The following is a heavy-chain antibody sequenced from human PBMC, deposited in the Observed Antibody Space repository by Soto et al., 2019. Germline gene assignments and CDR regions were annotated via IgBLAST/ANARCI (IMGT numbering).Heavy chain of an antibody. J-gene: IGHJ6*03. D-gene: IGHD6-19*01. CDR3: ARGSPAVCGKFYYNQMDV. Sequence: VQLVESGGGGVQPGRSLRLSCAASGLTFSTYSMHWVRQAPGKELEWVAVLSYDGSNKYYADSVKGRFTISRDNSKNTVYVQMTRLRHEDTAVYFCARGSPAVCGKFYYNQMDVLGEGNKVTASS. V-gene: IGHV3-30-3*01. CDR2: LSYDGSNK. CDR1: GLTFSTYS.